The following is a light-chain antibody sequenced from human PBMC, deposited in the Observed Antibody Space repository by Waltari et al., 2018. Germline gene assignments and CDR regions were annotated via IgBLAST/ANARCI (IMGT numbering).Light chain of an antibody. CDR1: QRISIF. CDR3: QQYNTYPVT. CDR2: NAS. Sequence: IQMTQSPSTLSASVGDRVTITCRASQRISIFFSWYQQKPGRAPKLLLSNASTLQSGVPSRFSGSGSGTEITLTISSLQPDDFATYYCQQYNTYPVTFGGGTKVEIK. J-gene: IGKJ4*01. V-gene: IGKV1-5*03.